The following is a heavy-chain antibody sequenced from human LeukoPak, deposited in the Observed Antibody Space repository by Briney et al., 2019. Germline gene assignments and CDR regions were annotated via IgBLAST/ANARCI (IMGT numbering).Heavy chain of an antibody. Sequence: ASVKVSCKASGDTFSSYAISWVRQAPGQGLEWMGRIIPILGIANYAQKFQGRVTITADKSTSTAYMELSSLRSEDTAVYYCARDWSVPAATYYGMDVWGQGTTVTVSS. CDR2: IIPILGIA. J-gene: IGHJ6*02. V-gene: IGHV1-69*04. CDR1: GDTFSSYA. D-gene: IGHD2-2*01. CDR3: ARDWSVPAATYYGMDV.